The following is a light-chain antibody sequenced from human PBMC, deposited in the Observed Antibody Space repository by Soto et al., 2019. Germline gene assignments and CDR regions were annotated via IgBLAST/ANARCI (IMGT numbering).Light chain of an antibody. CDR3: QHYVTSLTT. V-gene: IGKV3-20*01. CDR1: QSVTSNY. CDR2: GAS. J-gene: IGKJ1*01. Sequence: EIVLTQSPGTLSLSPGERATLSCGASQSVTSNYLAWYQQKPGQAPRLLIFGASIRVTGIPDRFIGSGSGTDFTLTITILEPEDFGVYYCQHYVTSLTTFGQGTKVEVK.